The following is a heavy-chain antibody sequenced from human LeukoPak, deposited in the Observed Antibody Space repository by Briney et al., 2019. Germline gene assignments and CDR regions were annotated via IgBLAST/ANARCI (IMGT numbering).Heavy chain of an antibody. CDR2: INHSGST. D-gene: IGHD6-19*01. Sequence: SETLSLTCAVYGGSFSGYYWIWIRQPPGKGLEWIGEINHSGSTNYNPSLKSRVTISVDTSKNQFSLKLSSVTAADTAVYYCARGASIAVADYWGQGTLVTVSS. J-gene: IGHJ4*02. CDR3: ARGASIAVADY. CDR1: GGSFSGYY. V-gene: IGHV4-34*01.